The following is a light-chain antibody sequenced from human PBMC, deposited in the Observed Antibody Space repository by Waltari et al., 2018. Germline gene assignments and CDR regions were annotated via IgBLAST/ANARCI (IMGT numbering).Light chain of an antibody. CDR3: KQYYNSPIT. Sequence: DIAMTQSPDSLAVPLAAMATINCKSSQSVLYSSNNKNYLAWYQQKPGQPPKLIIYWASTRESGIPDRFSGSESGTDFTLTISSLQAKDVTDYYSKQYYNSPITFGGGTKVKSK. V-gene: IGKV4-1*01. CDR2: WAS. CDR1: QSVLYSSNNKNY. J-gene: IGKJ4*01.